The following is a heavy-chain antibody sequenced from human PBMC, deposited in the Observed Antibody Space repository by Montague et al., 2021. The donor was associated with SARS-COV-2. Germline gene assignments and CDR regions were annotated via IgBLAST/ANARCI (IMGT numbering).Heavy chain of an antibody. CDR3: ARELQYNWFDP. CDR1: GGSIDSYY. D-gene: IGHD2-21*02. V-gene: IGHV4-59*01. Sequence: SETLSLTCTVSGGSIDSYYWSWLRQPPGKGLEWIGYIYYRGTTNYNPSLESRVTMSVDTPKNQLSLNLSSVTAADTAMYYCARELQYNWFDPWGQGTLVTVSS. J-gene: IGHJ5*02. CDR2: IYYRGTT.